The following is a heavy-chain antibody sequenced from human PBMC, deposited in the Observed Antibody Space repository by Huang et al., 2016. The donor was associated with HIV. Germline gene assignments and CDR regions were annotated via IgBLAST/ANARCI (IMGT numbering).Heavy chain of an antibody. CDR3: VRGPRYVSADWYARLRNYWFFDL. J-gene: IGHJ2*01. CDR2: INNGGRT. CDR1: GGSFTNYY. V-gene: IGHV4-34*01. D-gene: IGHD3-9*01. Sequence: QQQLQQWGAGLLKPSETLSLTCAVYGGSFTNYYWGWIRQPPGKGLEWIGKINNGGRTQYSPTLKSRVTISLDTSKNQVCLKLTSVSAADTAVYYCVRGPRYVSADWYARLRNYWFFDLWGRGSLVSVSS.